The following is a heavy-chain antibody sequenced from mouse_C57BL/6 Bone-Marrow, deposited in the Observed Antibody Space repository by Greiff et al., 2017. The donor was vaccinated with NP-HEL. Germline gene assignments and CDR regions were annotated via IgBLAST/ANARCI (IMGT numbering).Heavy chain of an antibody. J-gene: IGHJ4*01. D-gene: IGHD2-3*01. CDR2: IYPSDSET. CDR1: GNTFTSYW. Sequence: VQLQQPGAELVRPGSSVKLSCKASGNTFTSYWMDWVKQRPGQGLEWIGNIYPSDSETHYNQKFKDKATLTVDKSSSTAYMQLSSLTSEDSAVYYCAREVHDGYFYYAMDYWGQGTSVTVSS. V-gene: IGHV1-61*01. CDR3: AREVHDGYFYYAMDY.